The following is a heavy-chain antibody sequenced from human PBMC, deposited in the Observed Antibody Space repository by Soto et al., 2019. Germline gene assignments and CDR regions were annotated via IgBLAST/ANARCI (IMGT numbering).Heavy chain of an antibody. D-gene: IGHD2-21*01. CDR2: IRGTT. J-gene: IGHJ3*02. CDR3: ARDDSFAFDI. V-gene: IGHV3-48*01. CDR1: GFTFTSYS. Sequence: PGRSLRLSCAASGFTFTSYSMNWVRQAPGKGLEWVSYIRGTTHYADSVKGRFTISRDNARSSLYLQMNSLRADDTAVYYCARDDSFAFDIWGKGTMVTGSS.